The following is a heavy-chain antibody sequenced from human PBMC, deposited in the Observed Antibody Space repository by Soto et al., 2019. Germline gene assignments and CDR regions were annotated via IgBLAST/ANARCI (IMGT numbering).Heavy chain of an antibody. CDR1: GYAFTTYG. Sequence: QVHLVQSGAGVKKPGASVKVSCKGSGYAFTTYGITWVRQAPGQGREWMGWISAHNGNTNYAQKLQGRVTVTRDTSTSTAYMELRSLRSDDTAVYYCARGRYGDYWGQGALVTVSS. D-gene: IGHD1-1*01. V-gene: IGHV1-18*01. CDR2: ISAHNGNT. CDR3: ARGRYGDY. J-gene: IGHJ4*02.